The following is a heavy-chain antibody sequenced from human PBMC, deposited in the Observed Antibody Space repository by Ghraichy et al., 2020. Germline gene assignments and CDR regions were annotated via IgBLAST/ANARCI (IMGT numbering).Heavy chain of an antibody. CDR1: GVSLSDYY. Sequence: SETLSLTCAVYGVSLSDYYWSWIRQPPGKGLEWIGEINHSGSTNYNPSLKSRVTISLDTSKNQFSLKLSSVTAADTAVYYCALGGAVPNENLFDPWGQGTLVTVSS. J-gene: IGHJ5*02. CDR3: ALGGAVPNENLFDP. D-gene: IGHD3-16*01. V-gene: IGHV4-34*01. CDR2: INHSGST.